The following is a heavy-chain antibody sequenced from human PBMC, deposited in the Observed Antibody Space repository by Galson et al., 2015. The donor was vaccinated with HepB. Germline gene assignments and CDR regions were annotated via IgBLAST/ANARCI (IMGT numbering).Heavy chain of an antibody. V-gene: IGHV3-21*01. CDR2: ISSSSSYI. CDR1: GFTFSSYS. J-gene: IGHJ3*02. Sequence: SLRLSCAASGFTFSSYSMNWVRQAPGKGLEWVSSISSSSSYIYYADSVKGRFTISRDNAKNSLYLQMNSLRAEDTAVYYCAREDTVNAFDIWGQGTMVTVSS. CDR3: AREDTVNAFDI. D-gene: IGHD4-17*01.